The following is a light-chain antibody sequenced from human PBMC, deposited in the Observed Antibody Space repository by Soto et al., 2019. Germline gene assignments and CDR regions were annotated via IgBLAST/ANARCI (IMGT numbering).Light chain of an antibody. CDR3: EAWCSNTHKV. J-gene: IGLJ3*02. CDR2: LDRSGSY. V-gene: IGLV4-60*03. CDR1: SGHSTYI. Sequence: QLVLTQSSSASASLGSSVKLTCILSSGHSTYIIAWHQQQPGKAPRFLMTLDRSGSYNRGGGVPDRFSGSCAGADRYLTIAILHAEDEGYYYWEAWCSNTHKVFGGGTKLTVL.